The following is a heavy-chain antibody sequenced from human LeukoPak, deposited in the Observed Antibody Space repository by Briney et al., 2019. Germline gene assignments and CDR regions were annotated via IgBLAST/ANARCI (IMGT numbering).Heavy chain of an antibody. J-gene: IGHJ4*02. V-gene: IGHV3-7*01. Sequence: GGSLRLSCAAPGFTFSSYWMSWVRQAPGKGLEWVANMKQDGSEKYYVDSVEGRFTISRDNAKNSLYLQMNSLRAEDTAVYYCARERQGYYDSSGYLDYWGQGTLVTVSS. D-gene: IGHD3-22*01. CDR2: MKQDGSEK. CDR1: GFTFSSYW. CDR3: ARERQGYYDSSGYLDY.